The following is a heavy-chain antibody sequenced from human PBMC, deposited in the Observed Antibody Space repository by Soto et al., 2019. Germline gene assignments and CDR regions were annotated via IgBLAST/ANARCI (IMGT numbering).Heavy chain of an antibody. J-gene: IGHJ6*02. CDR2: IGSSGGNS. CDR3: AREKRHISLGGRFGMGV. CDR1: GFIFSDFS. D-gene: IGHD1-26*01. V-gene: IGHV3-21*01. Sequence: EVQLVESGGGLAKPGGSLRLSCAVSGFIFSDFSMKWVRQAPGKGLEWVASIGSSGGNSFYADSVKGRFIISRDNANTPVDLQINSLRAEDAAVYYCAREKRHISLGGRFGMGVWGQGTTVTV.